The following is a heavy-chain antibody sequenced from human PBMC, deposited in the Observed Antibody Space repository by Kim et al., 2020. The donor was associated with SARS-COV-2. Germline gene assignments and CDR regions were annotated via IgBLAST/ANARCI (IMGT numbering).Heavy chain of an antibody. V-gene: IGHV3-48*04. D-gene: IGHD1-26*01. CDR3: ARDLVVGVYDAFDI. CDR2: ISSTSSSI. J-gene: IGHJ3*02. CDR1: GFIFSSYS. Sequence: GGSLRLSCAASGFIFSSYSMNWVRQAPGKGLEWVSYISSTSSSIYYADSVKGRFTISRDNAKNSLYLQMNSLRAEDTAVYYCARDLVVGVYDAFDIWGQGTMVTVS.